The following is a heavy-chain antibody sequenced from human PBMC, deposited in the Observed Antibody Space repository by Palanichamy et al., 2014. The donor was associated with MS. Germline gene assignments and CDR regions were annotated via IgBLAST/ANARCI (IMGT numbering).Heavy chain of an antibody. V-gene: IGHV3-7*01. Sequence: EVLLVESGGGLVQPGGSLRLSCAASGFPFSSYWMSWVRQAPGKGLEWVANIKQVGSDKYYVDSVEGRFTISRDNAKNSLYLQMNSLRAEDTAVYYCARENGGRRFSTYDFYGMDVWGRGTTVTVSS. CDR2: IKQVGSDK. CDR1: GFPFSSYW. J-gene: IGHJ6*02. CDR3: ARENGGRRFSTYDFYGMDV. D-gene: IGHD2-8*01.